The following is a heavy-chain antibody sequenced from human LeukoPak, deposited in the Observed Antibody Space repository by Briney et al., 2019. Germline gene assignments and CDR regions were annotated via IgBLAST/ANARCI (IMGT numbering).Heavy chain of an antibody. CDR2: IYYSGST. J-gene: IGHJ4*02. D-gene: IGHD5-24*01. V-gene: IGHV4-39*01. CDR3: ARHLRRLQPFDY. CDR1: GGSISSSSYY. Sequence: PSETLSLTCTVSGGSISSSSYYWGWIRQPPGKGLEWIGSIYYSGSTYYNPSLKSRVTISVDTSKNQFSLKLSSVTAADTAVYYCARHLRRLQPFDYWGQGTLVTVSS.